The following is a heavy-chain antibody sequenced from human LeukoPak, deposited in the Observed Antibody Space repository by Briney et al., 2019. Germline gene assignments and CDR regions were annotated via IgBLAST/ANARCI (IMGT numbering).Heavy chain of an antibody. D-gene: IGHD3-22*01. CDR2: IYYSGST. V-gene: IGHV4-59*12. J-gene: IGHJ3*02. CDR3: ARGRGYYDSSGYYVRAFDI. Sequence: SETLSLTCTVSGGSISPYHWSWIRQPPGKGLEWIGYIYYSGSTNYSPSLKSRVTISVDTSKNQFSLKLSSVIAADTAVHYCARGRGYYDSSGYYVRAFDIWGQGTMVTVSS. CDR1: GGSISPYH.